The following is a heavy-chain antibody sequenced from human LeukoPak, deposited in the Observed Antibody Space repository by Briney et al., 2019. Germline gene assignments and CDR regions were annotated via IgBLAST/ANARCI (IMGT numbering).Heavy chain of an antibody. Sequence: TPSETLSLTCTVSGGSISTNNYSWGWIRQPPGKGLEWIGSIFYRGNTHYNPSLKSRVTISIDTSKDQFSLKLTSVTAADTAIFYCARHGYDVLSGLFDYWGQGSLVTVSS. D-gene: IGHD3-3*01. CDR3: ARHGYDVLSGLFDY. J-gene: IGHJ4*02. CDR1: GGSISTNNYS. V-gene: IGHV4-39*01. CDR2: IFYRGNT.